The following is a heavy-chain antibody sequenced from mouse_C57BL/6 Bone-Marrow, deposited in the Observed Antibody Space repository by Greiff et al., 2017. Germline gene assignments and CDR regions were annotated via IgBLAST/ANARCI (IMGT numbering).Heavy chain of an antibody. CDR3: TRRFLTTVVAPGFAY. CDR1: GYTFTDYE. J-gene: IGHJ3*01. CDR2: IDPETGGT. Sequence: QVQLQQSGAELVRPGASVTLSCKASGYTFTDYEMHWVKQTPVHGLEWIGAIDPETGGTAYNQKFKGKAILTADKSSSTAYMALRSLTSEDSAVYYCTRRFLTTVVAPGFAYWGQGTLVTVSA. V-gene: IGHV1-15*01. D-gene: IGHD1-1*01.